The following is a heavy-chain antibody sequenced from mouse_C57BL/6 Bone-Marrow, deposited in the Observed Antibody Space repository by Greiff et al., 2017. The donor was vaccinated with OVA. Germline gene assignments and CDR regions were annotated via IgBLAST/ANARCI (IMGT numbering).Heavy chain of an antibody. J-gene: IGHJ4*01. CDR1: GFNIKDDY. CDR2: IDPENGDT. CDR3: TTIGDYYAMDY. D-gene: IGHD2-14*01. Sequence: EVKLQESGAELVRPGASVKLSCTASGFNIKDDYMHWVKQRPEQGLEWIGWIDPENGDTEYASKFQGKATITADTSSNTAYLQLSSLTSEDTAVYYCTTIGDYYAMDYWGQGTSVTVSS. V-gene: IGHV14-4*01.